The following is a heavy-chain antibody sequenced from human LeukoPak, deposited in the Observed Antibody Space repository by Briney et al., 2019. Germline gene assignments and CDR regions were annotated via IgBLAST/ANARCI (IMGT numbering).Heavy chain of an antibody. J-gene: IGHJ4*02. D-gene: IGHD6-6*01. V-gene: IGHV3-48*03. CDR3: ARVGVGNSFEFDY. CDR1: GFTFNTYE. Sequence: GGSLRLSCAASGFTFNTYEMIWIRQAPGKGLEWVSYISNSGSTIYYADSVKGRFTISRDNTENSLYLQMNSLGAEDTAVYYCARVGVGNSFEFDYWGQGTLVTVSS. CDR2: ISNSGSTI.